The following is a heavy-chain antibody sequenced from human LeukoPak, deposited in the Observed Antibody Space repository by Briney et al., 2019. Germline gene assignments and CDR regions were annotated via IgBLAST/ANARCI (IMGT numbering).Heavy chain of an antibody. CDR2: ISSNGGST. CDR3: AKDFTRYYYYMDV. Sequence: GGSLRLSCAASGFTFSSYAMHWVRQAPGKGLEYVSAISSNGGSTYYANSVKGRFTISRDNSKNTLYLQMNSLRAEDTAVYYCAKDFTRYYYYMDVWGKGTTVTVSS. J-gene: IGHJ6*03. V-gene: IGHV3-64*04. CDR1: GFTFSSYA.